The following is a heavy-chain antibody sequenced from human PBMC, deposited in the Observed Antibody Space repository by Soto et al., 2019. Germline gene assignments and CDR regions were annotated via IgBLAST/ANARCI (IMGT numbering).Heavy chain of an antibody. D-gene: IGHD4-17*01. CDR2: INAGNGNT. J-gene: IGHJ4*02. CDR1: GYTFTSYA. CDR3: ARSYGDYGSSVYYFDY. V-gene: IGHV1-3*01. Sequence: ASVKVSCKASGYTFTSYAMHWVRQAPGQRLEWMGWINAGNGNTKYSQKFQGRVTITRDTSASTAYMELSSLRSEDTSVYYCARSYGDYGSSVYYFDYWGQGTLVTVSS.